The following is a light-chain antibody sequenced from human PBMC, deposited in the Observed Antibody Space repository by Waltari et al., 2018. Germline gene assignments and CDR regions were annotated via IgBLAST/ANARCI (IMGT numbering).Light chain of an antibody. CDR3: SSYAGADTVV. CDR2: EVH. V-gene: IGLV2-8*01. J-gene: IGLJ2*01. Sequence: QSALTQPPSASGSPGQSVTISCTGTSSDVGGYNSVSWYQQDPDKAPKLMIYEVHKRPSGVPDRFSGAKSGNTASLTVSGLQAEDEADYYCSSYAGADTVVFGGGTKLTVL. CDR1: SSDVGGYNS.